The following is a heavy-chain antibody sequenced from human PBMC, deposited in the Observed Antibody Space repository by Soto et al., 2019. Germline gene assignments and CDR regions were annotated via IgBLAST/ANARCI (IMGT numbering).Heavy chain of an antibody. J-gene: IGHJ4*01. CDR1: GFTLTRSA. D-gene: IGHD6-19*01. V-gene: IGHV3-23*01. CDR2: ISAGGGGT. Sequence: LRLSCAGSGFTLTRSAVSWVRQAPGKGLEWVSGISAGGGGTYYADSVKGRFTISRDISKNTVYLQMNGLRVEDTAVYYCAKDMGQWVETFDYWGQGTLVTVSS. CDR3: AKDMGQWVETFDY.